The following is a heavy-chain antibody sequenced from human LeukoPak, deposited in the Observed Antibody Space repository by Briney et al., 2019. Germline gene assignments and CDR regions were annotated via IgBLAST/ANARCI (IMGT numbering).Heavy chain of an antibody. CDR3: ARDRVHYYGSSWFDP. J-gene: IGHJ5*02. D-gene: IGHD3-10*01. Sequence: SETLSLTCTDSDGPISSGGYYWSWIRQHPGKGLEWIGYIYYSGSTYYNPSLKSRVTISVDTSKNQFSLKLSSVTAADTAVYYCARDRVHYYGSSWFDPWGQGTLVTVSS. CDR1: DGPISSGGYY. CDR2: IYYSGST. V-gene: IGHV4-31*03.